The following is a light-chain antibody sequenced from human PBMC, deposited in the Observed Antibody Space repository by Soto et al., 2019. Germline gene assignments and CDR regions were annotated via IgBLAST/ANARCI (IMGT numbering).Light chain of an antibody. Sequence: EIVLTQSPATLSLSPGERATLSCRASQSVSSYLAWYQQKPGQPPRLFIYDASNRATGIPARFSGSGSGTDFTLTISSLETEDFAVYYCQQRSNWPLVTFGPGTRVDVK. V-gene: IGKV3-11*01. CDR2: DAS. J-gene: IGKJ3*01. CDR1: QSVSSY. CDR3: QQRSNWPLVT.